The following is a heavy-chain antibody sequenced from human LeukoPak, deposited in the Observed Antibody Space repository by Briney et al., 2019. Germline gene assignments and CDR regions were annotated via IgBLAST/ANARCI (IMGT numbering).Heavy chain of an antibody. D-gene: IGHD2-15*01. J-gene: IGHJ4*02. V-gene: IGHV3-7*03. CDR2: IKEDGSQK. CDR1: GFSFSTYW. Sequence: PGGSLRLSCAPSGFSFSTYWMSWVRQAPGKGLEWVANIKEDGSQKYYVDSVKGRFTTFRDNAKNSLSLQMNSLRADDTAVYYCAGEYCSGGSCYPRLDYWGQGTLVTVSS. CDR3: AGEYCSGGSCYPRLDY.